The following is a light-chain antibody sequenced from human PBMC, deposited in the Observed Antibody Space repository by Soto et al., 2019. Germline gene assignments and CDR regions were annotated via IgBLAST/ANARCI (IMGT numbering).Light chain of an antibody. J-gene: IGKJ2*01. CDR1: QTIGNF. V-gene: IGKV1-39*01. CDR2: AAS. CDR3: QQSYSALMYT. Sequence: DIQMTQSPSSLSASVGDRVTITCRASQTIGNFLNWYQQKPGKAPKLLIYAASTLESGVPSRFSASGSGTDFTLTINTLQPEDFAPYYCQQSYSALMYTFGQGTKVEIK.